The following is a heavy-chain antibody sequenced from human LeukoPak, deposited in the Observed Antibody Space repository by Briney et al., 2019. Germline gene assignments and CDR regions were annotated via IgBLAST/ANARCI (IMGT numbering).Heavy chain of an antibody. CDR1: GFTFSSYA. J-gene: IGHJ4*02. Sequence: GGSLRLSCAASGFTFSSYAMSWVRQAPGKGLEWVSAISGSGGSTYYADSVKGRFTISRDNSKNTLYLQMNSLRAEDTAAYYCAKEYYGDYDPSLFDYWGQGTLVTVSS. V-gene: IGHV3-23*01. CDR2: ISGSGGST. D-gene: IGHD4-17*01. CDR3: AKEYYGDYDPSLFDY.